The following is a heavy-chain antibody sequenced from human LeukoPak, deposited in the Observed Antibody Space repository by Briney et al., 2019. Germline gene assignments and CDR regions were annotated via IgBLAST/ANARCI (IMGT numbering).Heavy chain of an antibody. J-gene: IGHJ4*02. V-gene: IGHV4-59*12. Sequence: SETLSLTCTVSGDSISAYYWGWIRQPPGKGLEWLGYGNTNYNPSLKSRVTISVDTSKNQFSLKLNSVTAADTAVYYCARATFEDSSSWYYFDYWGQGTLVIVSS. CDR3: ARATFEDSSSWYYFDY. D-gene: IGHD6-13*01. CDR1: GDSISAYY. CDR2: GNT.